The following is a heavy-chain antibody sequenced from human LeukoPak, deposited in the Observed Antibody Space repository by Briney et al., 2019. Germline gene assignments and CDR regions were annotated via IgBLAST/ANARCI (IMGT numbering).Heavy chain of an antibody. Sequence: PSETLSLTCTVSGGSFNSGDSYWSWIRQRPGEGLEWIGCIYYSWSTYYNPSLKSRITLSLDTSKNQFSLRLSSVTAADTAVYYCARDNGDFRSIYYYMDVWGKGTTVTVSS. D-gene: IGHD2-8*01. CDR3: ARDNGDFRSIYYYMDV. CDR1: GGSFNSGDSY. V-gene: IGHV4-31*03. J-gene: IGHJ6*03. CDR2: IYYSWST.